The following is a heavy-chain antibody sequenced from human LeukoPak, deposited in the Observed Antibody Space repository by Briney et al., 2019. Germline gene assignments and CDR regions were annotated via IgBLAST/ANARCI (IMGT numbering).Heavy chain of an antibody. J-gene: IGHJ4*02. CDR3: ARRARATAGGDYFDY. V-gene: IGHV4-59*08. Sequence: SETLSLPCTVSGGSMSSYYWTRIRQPPGNGLEWIGYVYYSGNTNYNPSLKSRVTISADTSKNQFSLKLSSVTAADTAVYYCARRARATAGGDYFDYWGQGTLVTVSS. D-gene: IGHD6-13*01. CDR2: VYYSGNT. CDR1: GGSMSSYY.